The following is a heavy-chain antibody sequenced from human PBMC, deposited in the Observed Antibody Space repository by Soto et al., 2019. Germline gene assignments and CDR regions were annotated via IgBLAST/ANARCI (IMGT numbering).Heavy chain of an antibody. J-gene: IGHJ4*02. CDR1: GGSISRYY. CDR2: IYYTGST. CDR3: ARSDGCVIATATIEFDT. D-gene: IGHD6-25*01. V-gene: IGHV4-59*01. Sequence: SETLSLTCTVSGGSISRYYWSWIRQPPGKGLEWIGYIYYTGSTNYIPSLKSRVTISVDTSKTQSSLRLSSLLAADTVAYYCARSDGCVIATATIEFDTWGQGTLVTVSS.